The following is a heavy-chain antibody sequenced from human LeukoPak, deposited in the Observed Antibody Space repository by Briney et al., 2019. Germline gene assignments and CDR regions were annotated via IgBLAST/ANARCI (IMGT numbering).Heavy chain of an antibody. V-gene: IGHV3-23*01. Sequence: GGSLRLSCAASGFTFSSYAMSWVRQAPGKGLEWVSTINGGGVNTHYADSVKGRFTISRDNAKNTLYLQMNTLRAEDTAVYYCARDKYYTPDYWGQGTLVTVSS. D-gene: IGHD1-26*01. CDR1: GFTFSSYA. CDR3: ARDKYYTPDY. CDR2: INGGGVNT. J-gene: IGHJ4*02.